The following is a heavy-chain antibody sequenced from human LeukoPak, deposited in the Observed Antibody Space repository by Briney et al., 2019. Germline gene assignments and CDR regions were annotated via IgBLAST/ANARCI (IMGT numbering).Heavy chain of an antibody. Sequence: GASVKVSCKASGYTFTTYSINWVRQAPGQGLEWMGWISTYNRNTNYAQKLQGRVTMTTDTPTSTAYMELRSLRSDDTAVYYCAKDRWRDGTSSFDNWGQGTLVTVSS. D-gene: IGHD6-6*01. CDR1: GYTFTTYS. CDR2: ISTYNRNT. V-gene: IGHV1-18*01. CDR3: AKDRWRDGTSSFDN. J-gene: IGHJ4*02.